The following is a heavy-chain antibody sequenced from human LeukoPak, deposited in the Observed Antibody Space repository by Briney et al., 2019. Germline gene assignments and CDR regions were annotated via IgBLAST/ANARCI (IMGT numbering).Heavy chain of an antibody. CDR3: ARGEGATVTTFPWFDP. CDR2: IYGGNGNT. Sequence: ASVKVSCKASGYTFTSYAMHWVRQAPGQRLEWMGWIYGGNGNTKYSQKFQGRVSITRDTSASTVYMELSSLGSEDTAVYYCARGEGATVTTFPWFDPWGQGTLVAVSS. J-gene: IGHJ5*02. D-gene: IGHD4-17*01. CDR1: GYTFTSYA. V-gene: IGHV1-3*01.